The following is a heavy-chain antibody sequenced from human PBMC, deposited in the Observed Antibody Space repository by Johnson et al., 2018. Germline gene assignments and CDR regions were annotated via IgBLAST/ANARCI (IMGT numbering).Heavy chain of an antibody. CDR2: VRTKVNDYVT. J-gene: IGHJ3*01. CDR3: ARRGWRPGEAPASYGGDGFDV. V-gene: IGHV3-73*01. D-gene: IGHD7-27*01. CDR1: GFIFSDSA. Sequence: VQLQESVGGLVKPGGSLRLSCAASGFIFSDSALHWVRRASGKGLAWVGRVRTKVNDYVTASAESVQGRFTFSRDDSKNTAYLQMDLLKAGDTAVYYWARRGWRPGEAPASYGGDGFDVWGLGTLVTVSS.